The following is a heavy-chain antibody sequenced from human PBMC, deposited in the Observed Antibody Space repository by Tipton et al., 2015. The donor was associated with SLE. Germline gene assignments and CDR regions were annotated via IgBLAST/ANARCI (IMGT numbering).Heavy chain of an antibody. D-gene: IGHD3-10*01. V-gene: IGHV4-59*11. J-gene: IGHJ3*02. CDR1: GGSISSHY. CDR3: ARVYYPQGAFDI. Sequence: TLSLTYSVSGGSISSHYWSWIRQPPGKGLEWIGYIYYSGSINYNPSLKSRVTISVDTSKNQFSLNLSSVTAADTAVYYCARVYYPQGAFDIWGQGTMVTVSS. CDR2: IYYSGSI.